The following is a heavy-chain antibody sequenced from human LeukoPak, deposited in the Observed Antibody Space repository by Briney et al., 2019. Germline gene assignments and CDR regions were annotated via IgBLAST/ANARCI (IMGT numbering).Heavy chain of an antibody. V-gene: IGHV3-7*01. CDR3: ARELLWFGESDYNWFDP. CDR1: GFTFSSYW. Sequence: GGSLRLSCAASGFTFSSYWMSWVRQAPGKGLEWVANIKQDGSEKYYVDSVKGRFTISRDNAKNSLYLQMNSLRAEDTAVYYCARELLWFGESDYNWFDPWGQGTLVTVSS. D-gene: IGHD3-10*01. CDR2: IKQDGSEK. J-gene: IGHJ5*02.